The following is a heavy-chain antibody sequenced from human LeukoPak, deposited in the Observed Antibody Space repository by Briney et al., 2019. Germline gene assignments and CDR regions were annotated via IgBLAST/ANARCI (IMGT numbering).Heavy chain of an antibody. D-gene: IGHD2-15*01. CDR2: ISTSSDTI. Sequence: GGSLRLSCAAAGFTFSTYSMDWVRQTPGKGLEWLSHISTSSDTIYYADSVKGRFTISRDNAKDSLYLQMNSLRDEDTAVYYCAKARNAFGYCSGGTCYSIGDYWGQGTLVTVSS. CDR1: GFTFSTYS. V-gene: IGHV3-48*02. CDR3: AKARNAFGYCSGGTCYSIGDY. J-gene: IGHJ4*02.